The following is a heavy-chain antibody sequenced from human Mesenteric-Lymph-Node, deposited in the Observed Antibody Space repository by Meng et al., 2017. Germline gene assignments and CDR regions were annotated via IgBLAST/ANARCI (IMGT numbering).Heavy chain of an antibody. V-gene: IGHV3-15*01. CDR1: GLTLTNAW. CDR3: NTLSS. J-gene: IGHJ5*02. CDR2: IKSKTAGGTT. Sequence: GESLKISCAASGLTLTNAWMFWVRQAPGKGLEWVGRIKSKTAGGTTDYAVPVKGRFTVSRDDSENILFLQMNSLKTEDTAVYYCNTLSSWGQGTLVTVSS.